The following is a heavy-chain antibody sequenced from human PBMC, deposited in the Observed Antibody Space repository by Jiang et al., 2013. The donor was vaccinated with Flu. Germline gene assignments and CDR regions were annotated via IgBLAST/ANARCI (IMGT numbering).Heavy chain of an antibody. CDR3: ARDLSSSWDPTTHWFDP. D-gene: IGHD6-13*01. J-gene: IGHJ5*02. CDR1: GFTFSSYS. CDR2: ISSSSSYI. Sequence: GFTFSSYSMNWVRQAPGKGLEWVSSISSSSSYIYYADSVKGRFTISRDNAKNSLYLQMNSLRAEDTAVYYCARDLSSSWDPTTHWFDPWGQGTLVTVSS. V-gene: IGHV3-21*01.